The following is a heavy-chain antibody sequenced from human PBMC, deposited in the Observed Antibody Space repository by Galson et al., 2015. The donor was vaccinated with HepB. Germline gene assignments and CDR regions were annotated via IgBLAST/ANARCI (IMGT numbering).Heavy chain of an antibody. D-gene: IGHD7-27*01. CDR3: AHSRKLGMNFDY. CDR2: TYWNDDK. Sequence: PALVKPTQTLTLTCTFSGFSLSTSGVGVGWIRQPPGKALEWLALTYWNDDKRYSPSLKTRLTITKDTSKNQVVLTMTNMDPVDTSTYYCAHSRKLGMNFDYWGQGTLVTVSS. CDR1: GFSLSTSGVG. J-gene: IGHJ4*02. V-gene: IGHV2-5*01.